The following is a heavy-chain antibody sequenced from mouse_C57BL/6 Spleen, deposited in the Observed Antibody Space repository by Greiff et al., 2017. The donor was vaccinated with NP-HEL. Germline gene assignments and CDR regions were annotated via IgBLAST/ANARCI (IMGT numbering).Heavy chain of an antibody. CDR3: ARHEEGYYYGSSYPPFAY. CDR1: GYTFTEYT. J-gene: IGHJ3*01. D-gene: IGHD1-1*01. V-gene: IGHV1-62-2*01. CDR2: FYPGSGSI. Sequence: VKLMESGAELVKPGASVKLSCKASGYTFTEYTIHWVKQRSGQGLEWIGWFYPGSGSIKYNEKFKDKATLTADKSSSTVYMGLSRLTSEDSAVYFCARHEEGYYYGSSYPPFAYWGQGTLVTVSA.